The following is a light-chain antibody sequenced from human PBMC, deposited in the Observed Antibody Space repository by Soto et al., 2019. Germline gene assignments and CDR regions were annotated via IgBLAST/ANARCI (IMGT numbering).Light chain of an antibody. Sequence: EIVLTQSPGILSLSPGERATLSCRASQSVSSSYLAWYQQKPGQAPRPLIYGASSRAIGIPDRFSGSGSGTDVTLTISRLEPEDFAVYYCQQYGSSPWTFGQGTKVEIK. CDR2: GAS. CDR1: QSVSSSY. V-gene: IGKV3-20*01. CDR3: QQYGSSPWT. J-gene: IGKJ1*01.